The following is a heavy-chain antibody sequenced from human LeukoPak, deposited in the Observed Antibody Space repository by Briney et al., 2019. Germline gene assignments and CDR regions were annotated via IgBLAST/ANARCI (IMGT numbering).Heavy chain of an antibody. D-gene: IGHD3-9*01. V-gene: IGHV3-48*03. J-gene: IGHJ5*02. CDR3: ARINYDILTGYYKGWFDP. CDR2: ISSSGSTI. CDR1: GFTFSSYE. Sequence: GGSLRLSCAASGFTFSSYEMNWVRQAPGKGLEWVSYISSSGSTIYYADSVKGRFTISRDNAKNSLYLQMNSLRAEDTAVYYCARINYDILTGYYKGWFDPWGRGTQVTVSS.